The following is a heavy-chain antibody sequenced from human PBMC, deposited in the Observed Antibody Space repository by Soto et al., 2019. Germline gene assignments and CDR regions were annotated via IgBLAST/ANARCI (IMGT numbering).Heavy chain of an antibody. V-gene: IGHV4-28*01. Sequence: PSESLSRTSALCGNYISSSNPHGYIQQPHGNTPACIGYIYYSGTTYYNPSLKSRVTMSVDTSRNQFSLKLTSVTAVDTAVYYCARREIQGPIDYWGQGTLVTVSS. CDR2: IYYSGTT. CDR1: GNYISSSNP. J-gene: IGHJ4*02. CDR3: ARREIQGPIDY. D-gene: IGHD1-26*01.